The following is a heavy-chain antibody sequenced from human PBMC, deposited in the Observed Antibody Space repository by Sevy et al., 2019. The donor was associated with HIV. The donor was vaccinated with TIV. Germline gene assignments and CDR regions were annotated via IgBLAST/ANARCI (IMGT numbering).Heavy chain of an antibody. D-gene: IGHD6-19*01. CDR1: GFTFSSYN. V-gene: IGHV3-21*01. Sequence: GGSLRLSCAASGFTFSSYNMNWVRQAPGKGLEWVSSISASSGYIYYADSVKGRFTISRDNAKNSLYLQMNSLRAEDTAVYYCARENIAVAGIGYYFDHWGQGTLVTVSS. CDR2: ISASSGYI. J-gene: IGHJ4*02. CDR3: ARENIAVAGIGYYFDH.